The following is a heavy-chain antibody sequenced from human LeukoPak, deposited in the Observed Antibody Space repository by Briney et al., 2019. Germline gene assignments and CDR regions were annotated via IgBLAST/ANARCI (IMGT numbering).Heavy chain of an antibody. CDR2: INPSGGST. Sequence: GASVKVSCKASGYTFTSYYMHWVRQAPGQGLEWMGIINPSGGSTSYAQKFQGRVTMTRDTSTSTVYMELCSLRSEDTAVYYCAREKGGSYTGYYYYGMDVWGQGTTVTVSS. J-gene: IGHJ6*02. CDR3: AREKGGSYTGYYYYGMDV. CDR1: GYTFTSYY. V-gene: IGHV1-46*01. D-gene: IGHD1-26*01.